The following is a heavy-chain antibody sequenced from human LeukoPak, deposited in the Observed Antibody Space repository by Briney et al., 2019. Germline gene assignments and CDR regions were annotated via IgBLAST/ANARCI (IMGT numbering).Heavy chain of an antibody. J-gene: IGHJ4*02. V-gene: IGHV3-9*01. CDR3: AKGELRLGELSLYYFDY. Sequence: GRSLRLSCAASGFTFDDYAMHWVRQAPGKGLEWVSGISWNSGSIGYADSVKGRFTISRDNAKNSLYLQMNSLRAEDTALYYCAKGELRLGELSLYYFDYWGQGTLVTVSS. CDR1: GFTFDDYA. D-gene: IGHD3-16*02. CDR2: ISWNSGSI.